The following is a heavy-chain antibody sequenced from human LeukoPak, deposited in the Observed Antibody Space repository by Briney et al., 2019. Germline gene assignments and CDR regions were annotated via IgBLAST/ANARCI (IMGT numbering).Heavy chain of an antibody. CDR3: AREDSSGYYEPFDY. V-gene: IGHV4-4*07. Sequence: SETLSLTCTVSGGSISSYYWSWVRQPAGKGLEWIGRIYTSGSTNYNPSLKSRVTMSVDTSKNQFSLKLSSVTAADTAVYYCAREDSSGYYEPFDYWGQGTLVTVSS. CDR1: GGSISSYY. D-gene: IGHD3-22*01. J-gene: IGHJ4*02. CDR2: IYTSGST.